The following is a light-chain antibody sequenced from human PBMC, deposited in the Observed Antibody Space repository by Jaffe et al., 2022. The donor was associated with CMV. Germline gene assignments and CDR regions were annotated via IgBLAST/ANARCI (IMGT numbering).Light chain of an antibody. Sequence: VVLTQSPVTLSLSPGERATLSCRTSQSVRSYLAWYQHKPGQPPRLVIYDASKRATGVPDRFSGGGSGTDFTLTINNLEPEDFAMYYCQQRGKWPVTFGQGTRLEI. V-gene: IGKV3-11*01. CDR3: QQRGKWPVT. J-gene: IGKJ5*01. CDR2: DAS. CDR1: QSVRSY.